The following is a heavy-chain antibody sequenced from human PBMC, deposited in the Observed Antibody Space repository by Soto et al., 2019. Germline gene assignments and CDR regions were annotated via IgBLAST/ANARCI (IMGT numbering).Heavy chain of an antibody. J-gene: IGHJ4*02. V-gene: IGHV3-74*01. CDR1: GFTFTTYW. CDR3: VRSFAY. Sequence: EVQLVESGGGLVQPGGSLRLSCAASGFTFTTYWMHWVRQAPGEGLVWVSRIKTDGSATSYADSVKGRFTISRDNAKNTLYLQMNSLRAEDTAVYYCVRSFAYWGRGTLVTVSS. CDR2: IKTDGSAT.